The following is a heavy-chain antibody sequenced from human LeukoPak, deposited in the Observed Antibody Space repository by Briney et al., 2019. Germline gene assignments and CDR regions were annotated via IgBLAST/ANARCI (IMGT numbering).Heavy chain of an antibody. CDR2: IKQDGSDK. D-gene: IGHD1-1*01. CDR1: GFPFSSYW. CDR3: ARLTGTTGFDY. Sequence: GGSLRLSCVASGFPFSSYWMSWVRQAPGKGLEWVANIKQDGSDKYYVDSVKGRFTISRDNAKNSLYLQLNSLRADDTAVYYCARLTGTTGFDYWGQGTLVTVS. J-gene: IGHJ4*02. V-gene: IGHV3-7*01.